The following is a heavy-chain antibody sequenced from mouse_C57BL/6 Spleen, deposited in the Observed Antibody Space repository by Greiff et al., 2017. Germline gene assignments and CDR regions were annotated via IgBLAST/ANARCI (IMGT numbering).Heavy chain of an antibody. V-gene: IGHV1-69*01. CDR1: GYTFTSYW. J-gene: IGHJ2*01. CDR3: AREVRSRNYFDY. Sequence: QVQLQQPGAELVMPGASVKLSCKASGYTFTSYWMPWVKQRPGQGLEWIGEIDPSDSYTNYNQKFKGKSTLTVDKSSSTAYMPLSSLTSEDSAVYYCAREVRSRNYFDYWGQGTTLTVSS. CDR2: IDPSDSYT. D-gene: IGHD2-14*01.